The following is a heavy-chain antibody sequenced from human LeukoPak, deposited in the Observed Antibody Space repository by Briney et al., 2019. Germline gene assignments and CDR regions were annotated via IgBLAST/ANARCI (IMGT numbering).Heavy chain of an antibody. D-gene: IGHD2-8*01. Sequence: GGSLTLSCAASGFTFSYHWMTWVRQAPGKGLEWVANIKNDGTVKNYVDSVKGRFTISRDNSKNTLYLQMNSLRAEDTALYYCAKEGNTDGFADYWGQGTLVTVSS. V-gene: IGHV3-7*03. CDR1: GFTFSYHW. CDR3: AKEGNTDGFADY. CDR2: IKNDGTVK. J-gene: IGHJ4*02.